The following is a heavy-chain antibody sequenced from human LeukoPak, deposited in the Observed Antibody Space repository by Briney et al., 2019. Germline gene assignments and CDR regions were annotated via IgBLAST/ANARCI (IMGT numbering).Heavy chain of an antibody. CDR1: GYTFTGYY. D-gene: IGHD1-26*01. J-gene: IGHJ4*02. V-gene: IGHV1-2*06. CDR3: ARVGATIPWDY. CDR2: INPDSGGT. Sequence: ASVKVSCKASGYTFTGYYMHWVRQAPGQGLEWMGRINPDSGGTNYAQKLQGRVTMTRDTSISTDYMELSRLRSDDTAVYYCARVGATIPWDYWGQGTLVTVSS.